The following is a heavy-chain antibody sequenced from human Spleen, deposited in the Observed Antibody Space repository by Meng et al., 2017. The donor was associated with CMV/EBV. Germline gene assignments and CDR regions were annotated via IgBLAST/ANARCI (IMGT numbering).Heavy chain of an antibody. D-gene: IGHD3-10*01. CDR2: IKHDGSEK. CDR3: ARDPHFGALDY. J-gene: IGHJ4*02. Sequence: GESLKISCAASGFIFSDHYMSWIRQAPGKGLEWVANIKHDGSEKAYVGSVKGRFTISRDNTKNSLYLQMNSLRAEDTAVYYCARDPHFGALDYWGQGTLVTVSS. CDR1: GFIFSDHY. V-gene: IGHV3-7*01.